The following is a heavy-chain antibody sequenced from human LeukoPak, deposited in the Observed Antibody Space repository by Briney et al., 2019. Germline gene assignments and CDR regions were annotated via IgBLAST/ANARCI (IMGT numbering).Heavy chain of an antibody. J-gene: IGHJ3*02. CDR2: LSHSGSS. CDR1: GGSVSSYY. CDR3: ARARYANAWYAFDI. Sequence: SETLSLTCTVSGGSVSSYYWSWIRQPPGRGLEWIGYLSHSGSSDSNPSLKSRVTILVDTSKNQFSLKLTSVTAADTAVYYCARARYANAWYAFDIWGQGTMVTVS. D-gene: IGHD2-2*01. V-gene: IGHV4-59*02.